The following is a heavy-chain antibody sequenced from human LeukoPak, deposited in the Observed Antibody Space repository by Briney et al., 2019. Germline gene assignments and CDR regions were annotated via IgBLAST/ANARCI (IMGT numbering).Heavy chain of an antibody. J-gene: IGHJ4*02. Sequence: PGGSLRLSCVASGFTSGNYWMHWVRQAPGKGPEWVSRIDDDGTDTHYADSVKGRFTISRDNSKNTLYLQMNSLRAEDTAVYYCAKVGDFWSGYYSYYGGQGTLVTVSS. D-gene: IGHD3-3*01. CDR3: AKVGDFWSGYYSYY. V-gene: IGHV3-74*01. CDR2: IDDDGTDT. CDR1: GFTSGNYW.